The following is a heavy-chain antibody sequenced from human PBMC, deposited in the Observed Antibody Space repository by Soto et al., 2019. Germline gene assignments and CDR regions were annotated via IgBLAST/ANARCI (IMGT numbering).Heavy chain of an antibody. D-gene: IGHD3-10*01. J-gene: IGHJ3*02. CDR3: ASTIRGSDAFDI. V-gene: IGHV4-34*01. CDR2: INHSGST. CDR1: GGSFSGYY. Sequence: SETLSLTCAVYGGSFSGYYWSWIRQPPGKGLEWIGEINHSGSTNYNPSLKSRVTISVDTSKNQFSLKLSSVTAADTAVYYCASTIRGSDAFDIWGQGTMVTVSS.